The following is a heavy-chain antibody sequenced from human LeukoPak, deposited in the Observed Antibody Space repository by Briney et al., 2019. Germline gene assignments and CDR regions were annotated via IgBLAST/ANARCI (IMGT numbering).Heavy chain of an antibody. J-gene: IGHJ4*02. CDR2: IYHSGST. CDR1: GRSISSGGYS. Sequence: PSQTLSLTCAVSGRSISSGGYSWRWIRQPPGKGLEWIGYIYHSGSTYYNPSLKSRVTISVDRSKNQFSLKLSSVTAADTAVYYCASLRGDYVAFDYWGQGTLVTVSS. V-gene: IGHV4-30-2*01. CDR3: ASLRGDYVAFDY. D-gene: IGHD4-17*01.